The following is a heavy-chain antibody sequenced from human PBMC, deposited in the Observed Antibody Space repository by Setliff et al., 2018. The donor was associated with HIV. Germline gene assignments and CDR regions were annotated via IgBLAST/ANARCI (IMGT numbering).Heavy chain of an antibody. Sequence: GASVKVSCKASGYTFTSYDINWVRQAPGQGLQWMGWVNPSGGSTSYAQKFQGRVTMTRDTSTSTVYMELSSLRSEDTAVYNCARGYPSSPYYYYMDVWGKGTTVTVSS. V-gene: IGHV1-46*01. D-gene: IGHD5-12*01. J-gene: IGHJ6*03. CDR2: VNPSGGST. CDR1: GYTFTSYD. CDR3: ARGYPSSPYYYYMDV.